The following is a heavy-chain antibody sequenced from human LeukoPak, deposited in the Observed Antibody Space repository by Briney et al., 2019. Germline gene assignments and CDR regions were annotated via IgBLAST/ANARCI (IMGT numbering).Heavy chain of an antibody. D-gene: IGHD2-2*01. V-gene: IGHV4-61*02. CDR3: AREEGXQLXXXAFD. J-gene: IGHJ3*02. CDR2: IYTSGST. Sequence: PSETLSLTCTVSGGSISSGSYYWSWIRQPAGKGLEWIGRIYTSGSTNYNPSLKSRVTISVDTSKNQFSLKLSSVTAADTAVYYCAREEGXQLXXXAFD. CDR1: GGSISSGSYY.